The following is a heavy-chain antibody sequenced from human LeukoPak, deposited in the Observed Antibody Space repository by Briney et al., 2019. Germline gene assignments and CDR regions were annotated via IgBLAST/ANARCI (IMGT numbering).Heavy chain of an antibody. Sequence: KPGGSLRLSCAASGFTFSSYSMNWVGQAPGKGLEWVSSISSSSSYIYYADSVKGRFTISRDNAKNSLYLQMNSLRAEDTAVYYCARSKDTFGGVIVIQTFDYWGQGTLVTVSS. CDR2: ISSSSSYI. CDR3: ARSKDTFGGVIVIQTFDY. V-gene: IGHV3-21*01. CDR1: GFTFSSYS. J-gene: IGHJ4*02. D-gene: IGHD3-16*02.